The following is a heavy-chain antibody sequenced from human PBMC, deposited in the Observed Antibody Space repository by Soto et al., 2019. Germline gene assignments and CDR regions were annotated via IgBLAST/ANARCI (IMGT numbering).Heavy chain of an antibody. CDR1: GGSFSGYY. V-gene: IGHV4-34*01. Sequence: LSLTCAVYGGSFSGYYWSWIRQPPGKGLEWIGEINHSGSTNYNPSLKSRVTISVDTSKNQFSLKLSSVTAADTAVYYCARQRATVTTSWGQGTLVTVSS. CDR2: INHSGST. D-gene: IGHD4-17*01. J-gene: IGHJ4*02. CDR3: ARQRATVTTS.